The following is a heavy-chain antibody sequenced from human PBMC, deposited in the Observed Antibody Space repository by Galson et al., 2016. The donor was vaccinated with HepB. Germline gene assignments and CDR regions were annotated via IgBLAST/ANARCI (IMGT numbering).Heavy chain of an antibody. CDR1: GFTFSSTW. CDR3: TKVLTADAGIDH. V-gene: IGHV3-74*01. J-gene: IGHJ4*02. D-gene: IGHD4/OR15-4a*01. Sequence: SLRLSCAASGFTFSSTWMHWVRQAPGKGLVWVSRIRPDATGANYADSVRGRFTISRDNAKDTLYLQMNGLTVEDTAVYYCTKVLTADAGIDHWGQGTLVTVSS. CDR2: IRPDATGA.